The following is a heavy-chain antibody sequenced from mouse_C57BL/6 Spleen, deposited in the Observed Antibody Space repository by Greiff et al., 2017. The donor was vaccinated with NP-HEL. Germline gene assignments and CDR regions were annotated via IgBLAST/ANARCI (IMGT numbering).Heavy chain of an antibody. D-gene: IGHD2-12*01. J-gene: IGHJ4*01. CDR1: GFTFSDYG. Sequence: EVKLMESGGGLVKPGGSLKLSCAASGFTFSDYGMHWVRQAPEKGLEWVAYISSGSSTLYYADTVQGRFTISRDNAKNTLFLQMTSLRSEDTAMYYCATISLDAMDYWGQGTSVTVSS. CDR3: ATISLDAMDY. CDR2: ISSGSSTL. V-gene: IGHV5-17*01.